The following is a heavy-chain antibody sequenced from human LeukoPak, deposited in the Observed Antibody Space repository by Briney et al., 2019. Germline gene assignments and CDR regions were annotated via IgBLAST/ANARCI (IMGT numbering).Heavy chain of an antibody. D-gene: IGHD6-6*01. CDR2: INPNSGGT. Sequence: ASVKVSCKASGYTFTGYYMHWVRQAPGQGLEWMGWINPNSGGTNYAQKFQGRVTMTRDTSINTAYMELSRLRSDDTAVYYCARGKEENSSFSRYYYYYMDVWGKGTTVTVSS. V-gene: IGHV1-2*02. CDR3: ARGKEENSSFSRYYYYYMDV. CDR1: GYTFTGYY. J-gene: IGHJ6*03.